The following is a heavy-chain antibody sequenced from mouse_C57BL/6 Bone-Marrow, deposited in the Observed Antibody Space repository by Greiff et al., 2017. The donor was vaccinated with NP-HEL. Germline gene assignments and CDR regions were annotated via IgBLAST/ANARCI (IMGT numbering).Heavy chain of an antibody. CDR2: ISSGSSTI. CDR3: ARPIYYDFLPGFAY. J-gene: IGHJ3*01. CDR1: GFTFSDYG. Sequence: EVQLVESGGGLVKPGGSLKLSCAASGFTFSDYGMHWVRQAPEKGLEWVAYISSGSSTIYYADTVKGRFTLSRDNAKNTLFLQMTSLRSEDTAMYYCARPIYYDFLPGFAYWGQGTLVTVSA. V-gene: IGHV5-17*01. D-gene: IGHD2-4*01.